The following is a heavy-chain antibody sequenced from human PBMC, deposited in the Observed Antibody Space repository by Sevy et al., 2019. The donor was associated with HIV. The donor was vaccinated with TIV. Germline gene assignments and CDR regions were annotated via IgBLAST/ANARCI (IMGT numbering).Heavy chain of an antibody. Sequence: AGSLRLSCAASGFTFSSYWMSWVRQAPGKELEWVANIKQDGSEKYYVDSVKGRFTISRDNAKNSLYLQMNSLRAEDTAVYYCAREELGELLFGAFDIWGQGTMVTVSS. CDR1: GFTFSSYW. D-gene: IGHD1-26*01. CDR2: IKQDGSEK. V-gene: IGHV3-7*01. J-gene: IGHJ3*02. CDR3: AREELGELLFGAFDI.